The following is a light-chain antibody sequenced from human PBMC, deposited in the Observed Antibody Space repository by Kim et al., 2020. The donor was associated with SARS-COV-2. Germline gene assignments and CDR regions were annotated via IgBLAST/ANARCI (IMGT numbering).Light chain of an antibody. CDR3: SSYTTSTTWV. CDR1: SSDVGGYDY. J-gene: IGLJ3*02. V-gene: IGLV2-14*01. CDR2: EVT. Sequence: GQSITISCTGTSSDVGGYDYVSWFQQHPGKAPERMIYEVTKRPSGVSNRFSGSKSGNTASLTISGLQAEDEADYYCSSYTTSTTWVFGGGTKLTVL.